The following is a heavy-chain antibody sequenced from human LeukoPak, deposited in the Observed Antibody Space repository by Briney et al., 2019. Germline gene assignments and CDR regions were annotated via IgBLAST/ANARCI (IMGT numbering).Heavy chain of an antibody. D-gene: IGHD1/OR15-1a*01. CDR3: RRDRHWTNDWVFDY. V-gene: IGHV4-59*01. CDR2: INYNEYT. J-gene: IGHJ4*02. CDR1: ACSIGTIY. Sequence: SETLSLNGTGSACSIGTIYWSWIRQPPGHGLVWFGNINYNEYTDYKHSLKSFVTISVPTSKNQCPLMLSSVTAAAAAFYYARRDRHWTNDWVFDYWGQGTLVTVSS.